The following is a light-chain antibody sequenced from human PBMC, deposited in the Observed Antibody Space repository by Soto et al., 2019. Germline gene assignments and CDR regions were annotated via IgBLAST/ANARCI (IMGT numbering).Light chain of an antibody. J-gene: IGKJ5*01. CDR2: GAS. CDR3: QQYNNWPPIT. CDR1: QSVSSN. V-gene: IGKV3-15*01. Sequence: EVVMTQSPATLSVSLGDRATLSCRASQSVSSNLAWYQQKPGQGPRLLIYGASTRATGIPARFSGSGSGTEFTLTISSLQSEDFAVYSCQQYNNWPPITFGQGTRLEIK.